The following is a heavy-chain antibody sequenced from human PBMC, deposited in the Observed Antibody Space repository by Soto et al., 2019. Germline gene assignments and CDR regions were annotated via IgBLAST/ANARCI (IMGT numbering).Heavy chain of an antibody. CDR1: GFTFSSYS. V-gene: IGHV3-48*01. J-gene: IGHJ4*02. D-gene: IGHD3-3*01. CDR2: ISSSSSTI. Sequence: GESLKISCAASGFTFSSYSMNWVRQAPGKGLEWVSYISSSSSTIYYADSVKGRFTISRDNAKNSLYLQMNSLRAEDTAVYYCARDTDNRYYDFWSGYYFPFDYWGQGTLVTVSS. CDR3: ARDTDNRYYDFWSGYYFPFDY.